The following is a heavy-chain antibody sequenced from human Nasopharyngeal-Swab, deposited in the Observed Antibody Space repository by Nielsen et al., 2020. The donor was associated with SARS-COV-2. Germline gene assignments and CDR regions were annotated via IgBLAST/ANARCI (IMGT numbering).Heavy chain of an antibody. D-gene: IGHD7-27*01. CDR1: GYTLSELS. CDR2: FDLEDGKR. Sequence: VKVSCKVSGYTLSELSMHWVRQAPGKGLEWMGGFDLEDGKRMYAQKFQGRVTMTEDTSTDTAYMELSSLNSQDTALYYCTTWYSGDPDYWGQGTLVTVSS. V-gene: IGHV1-24*01. CDR3: TTWYSGDPDY. J-gene: IGHJ4*02.